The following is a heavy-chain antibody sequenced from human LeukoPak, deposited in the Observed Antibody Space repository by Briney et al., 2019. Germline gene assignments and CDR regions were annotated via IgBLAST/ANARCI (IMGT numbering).Heavy chain of an antibody. J-gene: IGHJ6*03. CDR2: MKPNSGNT. CDR1: GYTFTSYD. Sequence: ASVKVSCKASGYTFTSYDINWVRRATGQGLEWMGWMKPNSGNTGYAQKFQGRVTMTRNTSISTAYMELSSLRSEDTAVYYCARGRAYCGVDSYLGRQYYRDAWAKGPRSPSP. D-gene: IGHD2-21*02. V-gene: IGHV1-8*01. CDR3: ARGRAYCGVDSYLGRQYYRDA.